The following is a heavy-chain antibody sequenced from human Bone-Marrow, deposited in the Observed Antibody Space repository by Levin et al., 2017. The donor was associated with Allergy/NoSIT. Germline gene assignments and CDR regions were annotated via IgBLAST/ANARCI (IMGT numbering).Heavy chain of an antibody. CDR3: ARRDSSGYYGA. Sequence: SETLSLTCTVSGGSISSYYWSWIRQPPGEGLEWIGYIYSSGSTNYNPSLKSRVTISVDTSKNQFSLKLSSVTAADTAVYYCARRDSSGYYGAWGQGTLVIVSS. CDR1: GGSISSYY. J-gene: IGHJ4*02. V-gene: IGHV4-59*08. D-gene: IGHD3-22*01. CDR2: IYSSGST.